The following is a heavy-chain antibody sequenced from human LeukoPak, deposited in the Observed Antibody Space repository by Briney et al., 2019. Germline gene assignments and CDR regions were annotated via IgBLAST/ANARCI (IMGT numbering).Heavy chain of an antibody. V-gene: IGHV1-2*02. CDR2: INPNSGGT. Sequence: ASVKVSCKASGYTFTNYGISWVRQAPGQGLEWMGWINPNSGGTNYAQKFQGRVTMTRDTSISTAYMELSRLRSDDTAVYYCARDPDPYYYDSSGYWPYWGQGTLVTVSS. D-gene: IGHD3-22*01. CDR3: ARDPDPYYYDSSGYWPY. CDR1: GYTFTNYG. J-gene: IGHJ4*02.